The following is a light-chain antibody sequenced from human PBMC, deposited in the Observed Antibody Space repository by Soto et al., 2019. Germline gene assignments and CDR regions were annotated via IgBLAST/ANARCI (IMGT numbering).Light chain of an antibody. V-gene: IGKV1-39*01. Sequence: DIQMTQSPSSLSASVGDRVTITCRASQSITFYLNWYQQKPGKAPKLLIYAASSLQSGVPSRSSGSGSGTDIALTISSLQPEDFATYYCQQTYSTPRTFGGGTKVEIK. CDR2: AAS. CDR3: QQTYSTPRT. J-gene: IGKJ4*01. CDR1: QSITFY.